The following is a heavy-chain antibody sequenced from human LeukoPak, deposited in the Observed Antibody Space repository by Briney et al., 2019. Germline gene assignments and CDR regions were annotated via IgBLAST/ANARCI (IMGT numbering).Heavy chain of an antibody. Sequence: SETLSLTCAVYGGSFSGYYWSWIRQPPGKGLEWIGEINHSGSTNYNPSLKSRVTISVDTSKNQFSLKPSSVTAADTAVYYCARGSRFGTFDYWGQGTLVTVSS. CDR3: ARGSRFGTFDY. V-gene: IGHV4-34*01. CDR2: INHSGST. CDR1: GGSFSGYY. D-gene: IGHD3-3*01. J-gene: IGHJ4*02.